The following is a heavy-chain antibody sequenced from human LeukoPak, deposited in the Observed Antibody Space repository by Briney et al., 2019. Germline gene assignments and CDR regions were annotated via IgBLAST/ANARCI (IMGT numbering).Heavy chain of an antibody. CDR2: IIPILGIA. J-gene: IGHJ4*02. D-gene: IGHD3-22*01. CDR3: ASGGGDYYDSSGYYFRGLGYFDY. Sequence: SVKVSCKASGGTLSSYAISWVRQAPGQGLEWMGRIIPILGIANYAQKFQGRVTITADKSTSTAYMELSSLRSEDTAVYYCASGGGDYYDSSGYYFRGLGYFDYWGQGTLVTVSS. V-gene: IGHV1-69*04. CDR1: GGTLSSYA.